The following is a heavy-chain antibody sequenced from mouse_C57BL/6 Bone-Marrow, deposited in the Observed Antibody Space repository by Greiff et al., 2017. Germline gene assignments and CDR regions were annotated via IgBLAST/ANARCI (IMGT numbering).Heavy chain of an antibody. D-gene: IGHD2-1*01. CDR1: GFSLTSYG. Sequence: QVQLQQSGPGLVQPSQSLSMTCTVSGFSLTSYGVHWVRQSPGKGLEWLGVIWRGGSTDYNAAFMSRLGITKDNSKSQVFFKMNSLQADDTAIYYGAKNSDGNYNYAMDYWGQGTSVTVSS. CDR2: IWRGGST. J-gene: IGHJ4*01. CDR3: AKNSDGNYNYAMDY. V-gene: IGHV2-5*01.